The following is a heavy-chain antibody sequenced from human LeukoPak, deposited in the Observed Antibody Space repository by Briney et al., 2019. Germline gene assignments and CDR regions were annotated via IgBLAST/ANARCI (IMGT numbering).Heavy chain of an antibody. CDR2: ISAYNGNT. Sequence: WASVKVSCKASGYTFTSYGISWVRQAPGQGLEWMGWISAYNGNTNYAQKLQGRVTMTTDTSTSTAYMELRSLRSDDTAVYYCARDQFIGGFLYSSSWYGPRPPFDYWGQGTLVTVSS. V-gene: IGHV1-18*01. J-gene: IGHJ4*02. CDR3: ARDQFIGGFLYSSSWYGPRPPFDY. D-gene: IGHD6-13*01. CDR1: GYTFTSYG.